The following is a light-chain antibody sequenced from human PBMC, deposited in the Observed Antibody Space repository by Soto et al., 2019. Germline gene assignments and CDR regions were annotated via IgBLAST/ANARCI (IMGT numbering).Light chain of an antibody. V-gene: IGKV1-6*01. CDR3: MQAIKNSRT. CDR2: GAS. CDR1: QGIRSA. J-gene: IGKJ1*01. Sequence: AIQLTQSPSSLSASVGDRVTISCRASQGIRSALGWYQQEPGKPPKLLIYGASTLQSGVPPRFSGSGSGTDFTLKISSVEAEDVAAYYCMQAIKNSRTFGQGTKVDIK.